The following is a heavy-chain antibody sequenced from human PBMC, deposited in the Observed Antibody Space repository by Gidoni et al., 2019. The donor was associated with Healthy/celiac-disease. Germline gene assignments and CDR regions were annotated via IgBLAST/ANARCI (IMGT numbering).Heavy chain of an antibody. CDR2: IKSKTDGGTT. V-gene: IGHV3-15*01. Sequence: EVQLVESGGGLVKPGGSLRLSCAASGFTFSNAWMSWVRQAAGKGLEWVGRIKSKTDGGTTDYAAPVKGRFTISRDDSKNTLYLQMNSLKTEDTAVYYCTTSLDYDFWSGYWGEVWGQGTTVTVSS. CDR1: GFTFSNAW. D-gene: IGHD3-3*01. J-gene: IGHJ6*02. CDR3: TTSLDYDFWSGYWGEV.